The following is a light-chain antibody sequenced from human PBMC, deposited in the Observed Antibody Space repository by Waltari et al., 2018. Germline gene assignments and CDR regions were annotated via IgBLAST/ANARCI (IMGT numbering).Light chain of an antibody. J-gene: IGKJ1*01. CDR2: GAS. CDR1: QSVSSK. CDR3: QQYNKWPRT. V-gene: IGKV3-15*01. Sequence: EIVMTQSPATLSVSPGERATLSCRASQSVSSKLAWYQQKPGQAPRLLIYGASTRATGIPARVSGSGSGTEFTLIISSLQSEDFAIYYCQQYNKWPRTFGQGTKVAIK.